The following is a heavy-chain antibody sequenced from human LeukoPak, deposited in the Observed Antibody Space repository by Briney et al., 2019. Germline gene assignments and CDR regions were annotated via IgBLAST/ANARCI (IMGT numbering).Heavy chain of an antibody. J-gene: IGHJ4*02. D-gene: IGHD5-18*01. V-gene: IGHV3-64*01. CDR3: ARVQNMGSYDY. CDR2: ISSNGDST. CDR1: GFTFSSYA. Sequence: GGSLRLSCAASGFTFSSYAMHWVRQAPGKGLEYVSAISSNGDSTFYANSVKGRFTISRDNSKSTLNLQVGSLRGEDMAVYYCARVQNMGSYDYWGQGTLVTVSS.